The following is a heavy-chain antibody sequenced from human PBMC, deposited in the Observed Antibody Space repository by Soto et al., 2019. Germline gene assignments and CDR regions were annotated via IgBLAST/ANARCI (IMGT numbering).Heavy chain of an antibody. D-gene: IGHD3-16*01. CDR1: GFTFSTYG. Sequence: QVQLVESGGGVVQPGRSLRLSCAASGFTFSTYGMHWVRQAPGKGLEWVAVTSYDGSNKYYADSVKGRFTISRDNSKNTLYLQMNSLRAEDTAVYYWATRGLTGQFDDWGQGTLVTVSS. CDR3: ATRGLTGQFDD. J-gene: IGHJ4*02. CDR2: TSYDGSNK. V-gene: IGHV3-30*03.